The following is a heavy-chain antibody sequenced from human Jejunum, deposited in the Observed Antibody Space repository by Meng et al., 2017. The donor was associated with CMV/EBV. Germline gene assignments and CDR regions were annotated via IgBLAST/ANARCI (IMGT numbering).Heavy chain of an antibody. CDR3: VFGFPAWFDP. J-gene: IGHJ5*02. CDR1: GDTFTSHS. V-gene: IGHV1-46*01. CDR2: INPSDPGT. D-gene: IGHD2-2*01. Sequence: SCKASGDTFTSHSMHWVRQAPGQGLEWMAKINPSDPGTTYAQRFEGRVTMTRDTSTNTVYLELGSLKAEDTAVYYCVFGFPAWFDPWGQGTLVTVSS.